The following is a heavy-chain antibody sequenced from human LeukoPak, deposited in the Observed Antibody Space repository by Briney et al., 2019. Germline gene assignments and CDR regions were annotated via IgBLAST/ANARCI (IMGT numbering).Heavy chain of an antibody. V-gene: IGHV4-31*03. CDR1: GGSISSGDYY. CDR2: IYYSGRT. CDR3: ARTCHSSGSYYDR. D-gene: IGHD3-10*01. Sequence: SETLSLTCTVSGGSISSGDYYWGWIRQLPGKGLEWIGYIYYSGRTYYNPSLKSRLTISIDTSKSQFSLNLKSVTAADTAVYYCARTCHSSGSYYDRWGQGTLVTVSS. J-gene: IGHJ4*02.